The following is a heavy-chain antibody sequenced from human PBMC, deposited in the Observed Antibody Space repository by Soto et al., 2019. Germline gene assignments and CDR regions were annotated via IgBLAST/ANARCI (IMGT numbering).Heavy chain of an antibody. CDR2: IWYDGNNK. Sequence: PGGSLRLSCAASGFTFSSYGMHWVRQAPGKGLEWVAAIWYDGNNKYYGDSVKGRFTISRDNSKNTLYLQMSSLRAEDTAVYYCARERLMVRGVISWFDPWGQGTLVTVSS. CDR1: GFTFSSYG. J-gene: IGHJ5*02. CDR3: ARERLMVRGVISWFDP. V-gene: IGHV3-33*01. D-gene: IGHD3-10*01.